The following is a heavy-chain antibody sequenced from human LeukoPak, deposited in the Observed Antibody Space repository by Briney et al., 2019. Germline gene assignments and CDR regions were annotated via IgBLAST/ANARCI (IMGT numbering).Heavy chain of an antibody. D-gene: IGHD2-21*01. J-gene: IGHJ6*03. CDR2: IYHSGST. Sequence: SETLSLTCTVSGYSISSGYYWGWIRQPPGKGLEWIGSIYHSGSTYYNPSLKSRVTISVDTSKNQFSLKLSSVTAADTAVYYCARAGVMGTYYYMDVWGKGTTVTVSS. CDR1: GYSISSGYY. V-gene: IGHV4-38-2*02. CDR3: ARAGVMGTYYYMDV.